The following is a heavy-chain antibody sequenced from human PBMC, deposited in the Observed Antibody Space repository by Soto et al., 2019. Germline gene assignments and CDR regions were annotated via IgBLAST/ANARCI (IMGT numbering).Heavy chain of an antibody. J-gene: IGHJ4*02. CDR3: ARGRYNWNY. V-gene: IGHV4-59*02. CDR1: GASVTGFY. CDR2: VFHSGSS. Sequence: SETLSLTCTVSGASVTGFYWSWIRQPPGKGLEWIGYVFHSGSSNYNPSLKSRVTISVDTSKNQFSLKLSSVTAADTAVYYCARGRYNWNYWGQGTLVTVSS. D-gene: IGHD1-20*01.